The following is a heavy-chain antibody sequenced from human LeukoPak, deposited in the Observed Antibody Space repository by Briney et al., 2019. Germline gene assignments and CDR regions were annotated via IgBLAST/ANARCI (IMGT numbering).Heavy chain of an antibody. CDR3: ARRGSCSANSCSKWFDP. Sequence: GESLKISCKASGYSFTSYSIGWLRQMPGKGLEWMGIIYPGDSDTRYSPSFQGQVTISADKSISTAYLQWSSLKASDTAMYYWARRGSCSANSCSKWFDPWGEGTLVTVSS. CDR1: GYSFTSYS. V-gene: IGHV5-51*01. D-gene: IGHD2-2*01. J-gene: IGHJ5*02. CDR2: IYPGDSDT.